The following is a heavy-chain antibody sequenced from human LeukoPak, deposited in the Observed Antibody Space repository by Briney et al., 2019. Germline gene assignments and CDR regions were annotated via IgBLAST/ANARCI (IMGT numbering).Heavy chain of an antibody. CDR3: ARRASGSYPDYFDS. Sequence: SETLSLTCTVSGGSLSSSIYYWGWIRQPPGKGLEWIGSIYYSGSTYYNPSLKSRVTISVDTSKNQFSLKLSSVTAADTAVYYCARRASGSYPDYFDSWGQGTLVTVSS. CDR2: IYYSGST. D-gene: IGHD1-26*01. J-gene: IGHJ4*02. CDR1: GGSLSSSIYY. V-gene: IGHV4-39*01.